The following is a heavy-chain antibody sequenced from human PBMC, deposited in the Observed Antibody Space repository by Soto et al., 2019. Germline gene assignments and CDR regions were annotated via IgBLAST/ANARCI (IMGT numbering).Heavy chain of an antibody. D-gene: IGHD6-13*01. CDR1: GYTFTSYY. CDR3: ARAEQQLVTMRAFDI. CDR2: INPSGGST. V-gene: IGHV1-46*01. Sequence: ASVKVSCKASGYTFTSYYMHWVRQAPGQGLEWMGIINPSGGSTSYAQKFQGGVTMTRDTSTSTVYMELSSLRSEDTAVYYCARAEQQLVTMRAFDIWGQGTMVTVSS. J-gene: IGHJ3*02.